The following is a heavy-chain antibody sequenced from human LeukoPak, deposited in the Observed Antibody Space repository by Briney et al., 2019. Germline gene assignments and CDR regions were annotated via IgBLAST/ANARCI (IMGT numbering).Heavy chain of an antibody. V-gene: IGHV5-51*01. J-gene: IGHJ3*02. CDR2: IYPGDSDT. CDR1: GYSFTSYW. D-gene: IGHD2-21*01. CDR3: AGLNVFPNDAFDI. Sequence: GESLKISCKGSGYSFTSYWIGWVRQMPGKGLEWMGIIYPGDSDTRYSPSFQGQVTISADKSISTAYLQWSSLKASDTAMYYCAGLNVFPNDAFDIWGQGTMVTVSS.